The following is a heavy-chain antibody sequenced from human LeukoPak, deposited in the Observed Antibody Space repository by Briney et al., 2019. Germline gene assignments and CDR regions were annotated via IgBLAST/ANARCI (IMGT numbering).Heavy chain of an antibody. CDR2: ISSSGSTI. CDR3: ARHLSGITGYTYGRGIDY. Sequence: GGSLRLSCAASGFTFSSYEMNWVRQAPGKGLEWVSYISSSGSTIYYADSVKGRFTISRDNAKNSLYLQMNSLRAEDTAVYYCARHLSGITGYTYGRGIDYWGQGTLVSVSS. CDR1: GFTFSSYE. V-gene: IGHV3-48*03. D-gene: IGHD5-18*01. J-gene: IGHJ4*02.